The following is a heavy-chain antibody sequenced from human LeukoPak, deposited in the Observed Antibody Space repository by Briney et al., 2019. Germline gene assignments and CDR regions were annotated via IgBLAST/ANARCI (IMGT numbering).Heavy chain of an antibody. CDR1: GGTFSSYA. Sequence: GASVKVSCKASGGTFSSYAISWVRQAPGQGLEWMGGIIPTFGTANYAQKFQGRVTITADESTSTAYMELSSLRSEDTAVYYCARALWFGEFNTPLDYWGQGTLVTVSS. CDR2: IIPTFGTA. V-gene: IGHV1-69*13. CDR3: ARALWFGEFNTPLDY. D-gene: IGHD3-10*01. J-gene: IGHJ4*02.